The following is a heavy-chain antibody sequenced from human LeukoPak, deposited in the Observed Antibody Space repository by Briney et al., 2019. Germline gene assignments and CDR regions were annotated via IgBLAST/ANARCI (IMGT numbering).Heavy chain of an antibody. D-gene: IGHD4-17*01. Sequence: SETLSLTCTVSGGSISSYYWSWIRQPPGKGLEWIGYIYYSGSTNYNPSLKSRVTISVDTSKNQFSLKLSSVTAADTAVYYCATNTVTATYWYFDLWGQGTLVTVSS. CDR3: ATNTVTATYWYFDL. J-gene: IGHJ2*01. CDR2: IYYSGST. V-gene: IGHV4-59*01. CDR1: GGSISSYY.